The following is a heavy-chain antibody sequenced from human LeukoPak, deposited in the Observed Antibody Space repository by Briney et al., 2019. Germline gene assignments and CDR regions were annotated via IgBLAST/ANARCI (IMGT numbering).Heavy chain of an antibody. J-gene: IGHJ4*02. CDR3: AKDRYSYGYEADY. D-gene: IGHD5-18*01. V-gene: IGHV3-30*18. CDR1: GFTFSSYG. Sequence: GSLRLSCAASGFTFSSYGMHWVRQAPGKGLEWVVVISYDGSNKYYADSVKGRFTISRDNSKNTLYLQMNSLRAEDTAVYYCAKDRYSYGYEADYWGQGTLVTVSS. CDR2: ISYDGSNK.